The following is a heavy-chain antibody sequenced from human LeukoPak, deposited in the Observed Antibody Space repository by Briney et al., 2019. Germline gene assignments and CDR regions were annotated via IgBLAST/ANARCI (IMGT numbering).Heavy chain of an antibody. CDR3: AKGGGWSPAVLFDY. Sequence: GGSLRLSCAASGFTFSSYGMHWVRQAPGKGLEWVAFIRYDGSNKYYADSVKGRFTISRDNSKNTLYLQMNSLRAEDTAVYYCAKGGGWSPAVLFDYWAREPWSLSPQ. CDR1: GFTFSSYG. J-gene: IGHJ4*02. D-gene: IGHD6-19*01. CDR2: IRYDGSNK. V-gene: IGHV3-30*02.